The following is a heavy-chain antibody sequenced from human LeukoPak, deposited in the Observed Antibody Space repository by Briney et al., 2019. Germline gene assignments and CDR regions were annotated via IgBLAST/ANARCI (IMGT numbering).Heavy chain of an antibody. V-gene: IGHV4-30-2*01. D-gene: IGHD2-8*01. CDR3: ARERGIYCTNGVCISFDY. J-gene: IGHJ4*02. Sequence: PSETLSLTCTVSGGSISSGGYYWSWIRQPPGKGLEWIGYIYHSGSTYYNPSLKSRVTISVDRSKNQFSLKLSSVTAADTAVYYCARERGIYCTNGVCISFDYWGQGTLVTVSS. CDR2: IYHSGST. CDR1: GGSISSGGYY.